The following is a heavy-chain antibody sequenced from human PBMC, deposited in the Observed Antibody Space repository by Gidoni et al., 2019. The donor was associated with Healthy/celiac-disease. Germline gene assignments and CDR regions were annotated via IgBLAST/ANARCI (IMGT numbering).Heavy chain of an antibody. D-gene: IGHD2-21*02. CDR1: GGSFSGYY. Sequence: QVQLQQWGAGLLKPSETLSLTCAVYGGSFSGYYWRWVRQPPGKWLDWIGEINNSGSTNYNPSLKRRVTISVDTSKNQFSLKLSSVTAADTAVYYCARERVRYGGNSHWFDPWGQGTLVTVSS. CDR3: ARERVRYGGNSHWFDP. CDR2: INNSGST. V-gene: IGHV4-34*01. J-gene: IGHJ5*02.